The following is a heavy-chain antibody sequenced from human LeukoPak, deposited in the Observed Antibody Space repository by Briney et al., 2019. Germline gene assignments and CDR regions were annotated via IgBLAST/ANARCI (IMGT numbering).Heavy chain of an antibody. CDR1: RGSISSSGYY. J-gene: IGHJ4*02. V-gene: IGHV4-39*01. CDR3: ARILTTFDS. CDR2: FYYIGGT. Sequence: SETLSLTCTVSRGSISSSGYYWGWIRQPPGKRLEWIGSFYYIGGTYYNPSLEGRVTISADSSKNQFSLKLTSVTAADTALYYCARILTTFDSWGQGTLVTVSS. D-gene: IGHD4-11*01.